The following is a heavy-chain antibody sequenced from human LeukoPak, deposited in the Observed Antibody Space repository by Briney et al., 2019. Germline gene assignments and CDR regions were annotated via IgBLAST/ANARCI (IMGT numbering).Heavy chain of an antibody. CDR3: ARDHRYAFDN. CDR2: VGISSGNT. CDR1: GFTFSDYS. V-gene: IGHV3-48*04. D-gene: IGHD5-12*01. J-gene: IGHJ4*02. Sequence: GGSLRLSCGASGFTFSDYSMNWVRQAPGKGLEWISYVGISSGNTKYAASVKGRFTISGDSAKNSVFLQMNNLRVEDTAVYYCARDHRYAFDNWGQGTLVAVSS.